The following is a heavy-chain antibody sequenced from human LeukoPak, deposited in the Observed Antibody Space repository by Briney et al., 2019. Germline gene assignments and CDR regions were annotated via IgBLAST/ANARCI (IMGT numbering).Heavy chain of an antibody. CDR2: ISAYNGNT. CDR3: ARAPLTLWFGKNSDY. Sequence: GASVKVSCKASGYTFTSYGISWVRQAPGQGLEWMGWISAYNGNTNYAQKLQGRVTMTTDTSTSTAYMELRSLRSDDTAVYYCARAPLTLWFGKNSDYWGPGTLVTVSS. J-gene: IGHJ4*02. D-gene: IGHD3-10*01. CDR1: GYTFTSYG. V-gene: IGHV1-18*01.